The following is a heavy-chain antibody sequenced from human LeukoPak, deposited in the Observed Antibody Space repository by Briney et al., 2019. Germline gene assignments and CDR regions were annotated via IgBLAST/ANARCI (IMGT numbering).Heavy chain of an antibody. D-gene: IGHD5-18*01. CDR3: AREGRLVSYGSIRY. CDR1: GYTFTGYY. V-gene: IGHV1-2*02. CDR2: INPNSGGT. J-gene: IGHJ4*02. Sequence: ASVKVSCKASGYTFTGYYTHWVRQAPGQGLEWMGWINPNSGGTNYAQKFQGRVTMTRDTSISTAYMELSRLRSDDTAVYYCAREGRLVSYGSIRYWGQGTLATVSS.